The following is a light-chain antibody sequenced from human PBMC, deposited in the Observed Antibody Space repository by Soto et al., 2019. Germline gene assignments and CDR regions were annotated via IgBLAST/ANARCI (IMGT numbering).Light chain of an antibody. V-gene: IGLV2-14*01. CDR3: NAFTTTRTYV. CDR1: SSDVGAYNR. J-gene: IGLJ1*01. Sequence: QSVLAQPASVSGSPGQSITISCTGTSSDVGAYNRVSWYQQYPGQAPKVIIYEVSNRPSGVSYRFSGSKSGNTASLTISGLQAEDEADYYCNAFTTTRTYVFGTGTKVTVL. CDR2: EVS.